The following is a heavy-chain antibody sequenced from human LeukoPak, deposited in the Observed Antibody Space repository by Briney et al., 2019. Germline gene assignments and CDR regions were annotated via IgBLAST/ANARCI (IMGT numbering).Heavy chain of an antibody. CDR3: VRIYCTSTSCYGDSYYGMDV. CDR2: ISYSGST. J-gene: IGHJ6*02. Sequence: SETLSLTCTVSGDSISSSRHSWGWIRQPPEKGLEWIGSISYSGSTYYNPSLKTRVTMSVDTSENQFSLKLSSVTAADSTVYYCVRIYCTSTSCYGDSYYGMDVWGQGTTVTVSS. D-gene: IGHD2-2*01. V-gene: IGHV4-39*01. CDR1: GDSISSSRHS.